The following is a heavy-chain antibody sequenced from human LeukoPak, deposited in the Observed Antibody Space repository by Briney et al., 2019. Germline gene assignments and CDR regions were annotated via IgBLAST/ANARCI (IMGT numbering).Heavy chain of an antibody. J-gene: IGHJ4*02. V-gene: IGHV3-30*04. CDR2: ISYDGDYK. CDR3: ARNLYQGDSGSGH. Sequence: GGSLRLSCAASGFAFSHYTMPWVRQAPGKGLEWVAVISYDGDYKYYADSVKGRFPISRDDSKNTLYLQMNSLRAEDSAVYYCARNLYQGDSGSGHWGQGTLVTVSS. D-gene: IGHD6-6*01. CDR1: GFAFSHYT.